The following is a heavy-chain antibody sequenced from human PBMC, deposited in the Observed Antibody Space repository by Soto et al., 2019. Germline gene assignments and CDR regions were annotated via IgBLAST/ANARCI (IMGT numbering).Heavy chain of an antibody. Sequence: PGGSLRLSXAVAVFTFSSFTVSCVRQAPCKGLEWLSIISASRTTIYYSDSVECLFTVSRDNSKNTLYLQMNSLRAEDTAVYYCARDRSAYDSGNYRFFDYWGQGTLVPSPQ. V-gene: IGHV3-23*01. CDR3: ARDRSAYDSGNYRFFDY. D-gene: IGHD3-10*01. J-gene: IGHJ4*02. CDR2: ISASRTTI. CDR1: VFTFSSFT.